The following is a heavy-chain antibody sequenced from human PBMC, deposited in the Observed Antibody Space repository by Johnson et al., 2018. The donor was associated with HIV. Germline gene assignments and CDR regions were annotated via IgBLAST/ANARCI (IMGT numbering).Heavy chain of an antibody. Sequence: VQLVESGGGLVQPGGSLRLSCAASGFTVSSNYMSWVRQAPGKGLEWVSVIYTGGSTGYADSVKGRFTISRDNAKNSLYLQMNSLRPEDTALYYCARATYYYATTGYLTRPRAFDLWGQGTMVTVSS. CDR3: ARATYYYATTGYLTRPRAFDL. J-gene: IGHJ3*01. CDR2: IYTGGST. V-gene: IGHV3-66*01. CDR1: GFTVSSNY. D-gene: IGHD3-22*01.